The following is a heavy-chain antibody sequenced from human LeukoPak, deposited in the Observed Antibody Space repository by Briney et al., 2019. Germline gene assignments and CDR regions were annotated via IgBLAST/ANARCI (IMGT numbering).Heavy chain of an antibody. D-gene: IGHD4-17*01. Sequence: SETLSLTCAVYGGSFSGYYWSWIRQPPGKGLEWIGEINHSGSSNYNPSLKSRVTISVDTSKNQFSLKLSSVTAADTAVYYCARGEDGDYYFQHWGQSTLVTVSS. CDR1: GGSFSGYY. CDR3: ARGEDGDYYFQH. CDR2: INHSGSS. J-gene: IGHJ1*01. V-gene: IGHV4-34*01.